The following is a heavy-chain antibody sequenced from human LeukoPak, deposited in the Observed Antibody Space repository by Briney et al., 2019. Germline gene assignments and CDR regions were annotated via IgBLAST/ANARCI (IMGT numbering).Heavy chain of an antibody. CDR1: GFTFSSYG. V-gene: IGHV3-30*03. CDR2: ISYDGGNK. CDR3: ARDHHRRLYDSQARDTFDI. Sequence: GGSLRLSCAASGFTFSSYGMHWVRQAPGKGLEWVAVISYDGGNKYYADSVKGRFAISRDNAKNSLYLQMNSLRAEDTAVYYCARDHHRRLYDSQARDTFDIWGQGTMVTVSS. D-gene: IGHD3-22*01. J-gene: IGHJ3*02.